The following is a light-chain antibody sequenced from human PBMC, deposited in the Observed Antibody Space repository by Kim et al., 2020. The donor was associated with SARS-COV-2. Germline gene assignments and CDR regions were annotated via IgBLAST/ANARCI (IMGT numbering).Light chain of an antibody. Sequence: QSITNSCTGTSSDVGGFNYVSLYQQHPGKAPKLMIYDVSKRPSGVSNRFSGSKSGNTASLTISGLQAEDEADYYCSSYTSSSTPWVFGGGTQLTVL. CDR3: SSYTSSSTPWV. CDR1: SSDVGGFNY. CDR2: DVS. J-gene: IGLJ3*02. V-gene: IGLV2-14*04.